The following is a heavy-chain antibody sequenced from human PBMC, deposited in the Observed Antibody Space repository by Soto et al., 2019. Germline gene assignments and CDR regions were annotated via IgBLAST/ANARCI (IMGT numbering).Heavy chain of an antibody. V-gene: IGHV3-23*01. CDR3: ARRPDGFDI. CDR2: VSGSGDST. Sequence: EVLLLESGGGLVRPGGSLGLSCKASALVFSNGAMTMSWVRQAPGKGLDWVSDVSGSGDSTWYADSVKGRFTISRDNSKHMVYLQMNSLRAEDTAIYYCARRPDGFDIWGQGTMVTVSS. J-gene: IGHJ3*02. CDR1: ALVFSNGAMT.